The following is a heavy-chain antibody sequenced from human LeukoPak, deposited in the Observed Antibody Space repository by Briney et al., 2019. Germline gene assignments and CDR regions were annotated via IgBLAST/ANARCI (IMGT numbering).Heavy chain of an antibody. D-gene: IGHD2-21*02. V-gene: IGHV4-38-2*02. CDR1: GYSISSGYY. Sequence: SETLSLTCTVSGYSISSGYYWGWIRQPPGKGLEWIGSIYHSGSTYYNPSLKSRVTISVDTSKNQFSLKLSSVTAADTAVYFCARQPPNTASDYWGQGTLVTVSS. CDR3: ARQPPNTASDY. CDR2: IYHSGST. J-gene: IGHJ4*02.